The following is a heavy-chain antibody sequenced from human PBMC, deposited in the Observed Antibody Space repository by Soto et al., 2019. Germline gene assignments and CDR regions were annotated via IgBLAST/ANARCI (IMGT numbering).Heavy chain of an antibody. CDR2: IIPIFGTA. CDR3: ARGYGGLTMVRAARGLDV. Sequence: GASVKVSCKASGGTFSSYAISWVRQAPGQGLEWMGGIIPIFGTANYAQKFQGRVTITADESTSTAYMELSSLRSEDTAVYYCARGYGGLTMVRAARGLDVWGQGTTVTVSS. D-gene: IGHD3-10*01. CDR1: GGTFSSYA. J-gene: IGHJ6*02. V-gene: IGHV1-69*13.